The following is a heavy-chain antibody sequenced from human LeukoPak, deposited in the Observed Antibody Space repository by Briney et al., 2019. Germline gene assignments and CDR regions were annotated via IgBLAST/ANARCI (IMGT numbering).Heavy chain of an antibody. D-gene: IGHD5-18*01. Sequence: ASVKVSCKASGGTFSSYAISWVRQAPGQGLEWVGGIIPIFGTANYAQKFQGRVTITADKSTSTAYMELSSLRSEDTAVYYCASGYSYGHYYWGQGTLVTVSS. V-gene: IGHV1-69*06. J-gene: IGHJ4*02. CDR3: ASGYSYGHYY. CDR1: GGTFSSYA. CDR2: IIPIFGTA.